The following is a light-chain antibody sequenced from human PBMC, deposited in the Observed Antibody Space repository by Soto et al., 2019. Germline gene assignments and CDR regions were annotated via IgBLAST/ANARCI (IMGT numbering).Light chain of an antibody. CDR3: CSYAGSYTLV. Sequence: QSALTQPRSVSGSPGQSVTISCTGTSCDVGGYNYVSWYQQHPGKAPKLMIYDVSKRPSGVPDRFSGSKSGNTASLTISGLQAEDEADYYCCSYAGSYTLVFGGGTKLTVL. J-gene: IGLJ2*01. V-gene: IGLV2-11*01. CDR1: SCDVGGYNY. CDR2: DVS.